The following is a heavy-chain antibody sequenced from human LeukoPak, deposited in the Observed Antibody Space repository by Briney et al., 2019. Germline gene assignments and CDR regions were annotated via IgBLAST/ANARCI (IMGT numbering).Heavy chain of an antibody. J-gene: IGHJ4*02. V-gene: IGHV3-7*01. CDR2: IKQDGSEK. CDR3: ARDRGDFRYYDSSGPLDY. CDR1: GFTFSSYW. D-gene: IGHD3-22*01. Sequence: GGSLRLSCAASGFTFSSYWMSWVRQAPGKGLEWVANIKQDGSEKYYVDSVKDRFTISRDNAKTSLFLQVNSLRAEDTAVYYCARDRGDFRYYDSSGPLDYWGQGTLVTVFS.